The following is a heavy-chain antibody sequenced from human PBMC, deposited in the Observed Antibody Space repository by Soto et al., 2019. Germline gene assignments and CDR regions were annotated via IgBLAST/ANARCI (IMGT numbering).Heavy chain of an antibody. D-gene: IGHD5-12*01. Sequence: TSETLSLTCTVSGGSISSGGYSWSWIRQPPGKGLEWIGYIYHSGSTYYNPSLKSRVTISVDRSKNQFSLKLSSVTAADTAVYYCAAGGGLPRYYWGQGILVTVSS. V-gene: IGHV4-30-2*01. CDR1: GGSISSGGYS. CDR3: AAGGGLPRYY. CDR2: IYHSGST. J-gene: IGHJ4*02.